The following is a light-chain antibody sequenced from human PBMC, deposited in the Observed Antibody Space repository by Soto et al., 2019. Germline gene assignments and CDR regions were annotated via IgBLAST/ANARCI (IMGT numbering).Light chain of an antibody. J-gene: IGKJ5*01. V-gene: IGKV1D-12*01. CDR2: AAS. Sequence: EIQMTQSPSSVSASVGDRVTITCRASQGISAWLAWYQQKPGHAPKLLIYAASSLQSGVPSRFSGSGFGTDFPLTISSLQDDDFATYYQQQANRRPSTFGQGTRLEIK. CDR3: QQANRRPST. CDR1: QGISAW.